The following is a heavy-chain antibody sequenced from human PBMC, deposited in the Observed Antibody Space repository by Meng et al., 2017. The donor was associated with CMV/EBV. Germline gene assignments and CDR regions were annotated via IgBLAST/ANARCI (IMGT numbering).Heavy chain of an antibody. D-gene: IGHD3-16*01. CDR1: GGSISSYY. CDR3: ASAPVLGGFRWYFDL. V-gene: IGHV4-59*01. J-gene: IGHJ2*01. CDR2: IYYSGST. Sequence: GSLRLSCTVSGGSISSYYWSWIRQPPGKGLEWIGYIYYSGSTNYNPSLKSRVTISVDTSKNQFSLKLSSVTAADTAVYYCASAPVLGGFRWYFDLWGRGTLVTVSS.